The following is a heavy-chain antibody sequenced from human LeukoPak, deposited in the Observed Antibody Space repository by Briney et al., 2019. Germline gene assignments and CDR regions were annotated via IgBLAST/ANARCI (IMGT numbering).Heavy chain of an antibody. V-gene: IGHV1-69*05. CDR1: GGTFISYA. Sequence: SVKVSCKASGGTFISYAISWVRQAQGQGLEWMGRIIPIFGRANYAQKFQGRVTITTDESTSTAYMELSSLRSEDTAVYYCAGGLEYYDSSGYLTTPFDYWGQGTLVTVSS. D-gene: IGHD3-22*01. J-gene: IGHJ4*02. CDR3: AGGLEYYDSSGYLTTPFDY. CDR2: IIPIFGRA.